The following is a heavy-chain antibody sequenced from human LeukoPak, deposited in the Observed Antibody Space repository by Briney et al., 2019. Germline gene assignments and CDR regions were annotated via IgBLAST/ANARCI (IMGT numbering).Heavy chain of an antibody. V-gene: IGHV3-48*01. D-gene: IGHD1-26*01. CDR1: GFSFSSYS. CDR2: ISSSSSII. CDR3: ARDTTWELFWFDP. J-gene: IGHJ5*02. Sequence: PGGSLRLSCAASGFSFSSYSMNWVRQAPGKGLEWVSYISSSSSIIYYADSVKGRFTISRDNAKNSLYLQMNSLRAEDTAVYYCARDTTWELFWFDPWGQGTLVTVSS.